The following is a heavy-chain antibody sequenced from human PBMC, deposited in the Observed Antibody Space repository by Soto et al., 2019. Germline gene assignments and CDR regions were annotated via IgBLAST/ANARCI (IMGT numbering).Heavy chain of an antibody. Sequence: QVQLVESGGGVVQPGRSLRLSCAASGFPFSSYAMHWVRQAPGKGLEWVAGISSDGNNKYYADSVKGRFTISRDNSKNTLYLQMNSLRADDTAGYYCATDRTDGRRGTYFFDYWGQGTRVTVSS. CDR1: GFPFSSYA. V-gene: IGHV3-30-3*01. CDR3: ATDRTDGRRGTYFFDY. D-gene: IGHD4-17*01. CDR2: ISSDGNNK. J-gene: IGHJ4*02.